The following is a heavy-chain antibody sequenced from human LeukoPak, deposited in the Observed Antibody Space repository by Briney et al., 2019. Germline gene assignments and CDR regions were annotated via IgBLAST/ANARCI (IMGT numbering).Heavy chain of an antibody. CDR3: AREAPVTKYFDD. J-gene: IGHJ4*02. V-gene: IGHV3-74*01. CDR2: INGDGSST. Sequence: GGALRLSCAASGFTFSNYWLHWVRQAPGKGLVWVSRINGDGSSTTYVDSVKGRFTISRDNAKNTLYLQMNGLRAEDTAVYYCAREAPVTKYFDDWGPGTPVNVSS. D-gene: IGHD4-17*01. CDR1: GFTFSNYW.